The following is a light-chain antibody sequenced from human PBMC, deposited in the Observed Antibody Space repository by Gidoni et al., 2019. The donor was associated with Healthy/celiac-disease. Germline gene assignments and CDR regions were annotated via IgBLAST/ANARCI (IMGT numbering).Light chain of an antibody. J-gene: IGKJ5*01. CDR1: QSVSSSY. CDR2: GAS. V-gene: IGKV3-20*01. CDR3: QQYGSSPPIT. Sequence: EIVLTQSPGTLPLSPGERATLSCRASQSVSSSYLAWYQQKPGQAPRLLIYGASSRATGIPDRFSGSGSGTDLTLTISRLEPEDFAVYYCQQYGSSPPITFGQGTRLEIK.